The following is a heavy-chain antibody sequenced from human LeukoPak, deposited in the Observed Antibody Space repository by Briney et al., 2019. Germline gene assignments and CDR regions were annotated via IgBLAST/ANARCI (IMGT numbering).Heavy chain of an antibody. CDR3: AKDTRLYSGSGSYFLDF. D-gene: IGHD3-10*01. CDR2: IYSGGGT. Sequence: PGRSLRLSCAASGFTFSSYGIHCVRQAPGKGLEWVSVIYSGGGTYYADSVKGRFTISRDNSKNTLFLQMNSLRAEDTAVYYCAKDTRLYSGSGSYFLDFWGQGTLVTVSS. J-gene: IGHJ4*02. V-gene: IGHV3-NL1*01. CDR1: GFTFSSYG.